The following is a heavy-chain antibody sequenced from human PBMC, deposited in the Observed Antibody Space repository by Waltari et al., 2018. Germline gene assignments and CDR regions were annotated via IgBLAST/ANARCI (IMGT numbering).Heavy chain of an antibody. J-gene: IGHJ6*02. Sequence: QVQLVQSGAEVKKPGSSVKVSCKASGGTFSSYAISWVRQAPGQGLEWRGGIIPSFGTANYAQKFQGRVTITADESTSTAYMELSSLRSEDTAVYYCARGYGSGSYQRYYYYYGMDVWGQGTTVTVSS. CDR3: ARGYGSGSYQRYYYYYGMDV. D-gene: IGHD3-10*01. V-gene: IGHV1-69*01. CDR2: IIPSFGTA. CDR1: GGTFSSYA.